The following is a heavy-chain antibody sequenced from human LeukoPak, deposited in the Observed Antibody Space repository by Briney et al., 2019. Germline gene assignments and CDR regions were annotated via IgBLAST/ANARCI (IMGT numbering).Heavy chain of an antibody. J-gene: IGHJ3*02. CDR2: IYTSGST. CDR3: ARDRRQQLVDSPQNDAFDI. D-gene: IGHD6-13*01. CDR1: GGSISSGSYY. V-gene: IGHV4-61*02. Sequence: SETLSLTCTVSGGSISSGSYYWSWIRQPAGKGLVWIGRIYTSGSTNYNPSLKSRVTISVDTSKNQFSLKLSSVTAADTAVYYCARDRRQQLVDSPQNDAFDIWGQGTMVTVSS.